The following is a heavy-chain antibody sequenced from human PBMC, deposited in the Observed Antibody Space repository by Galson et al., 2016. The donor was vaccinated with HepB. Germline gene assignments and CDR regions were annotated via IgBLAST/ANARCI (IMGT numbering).Heavy chain of an antibody. D-gene: IGHD3-10*01. CDR3: ARDPNAVGPSYFDS. CDR1: GFTFSRSA. CDR2: ISYDGSRK. Sequence: SLRLSCAASGFTFSRSAMFWVRQAPGKGLEWVAAISYDGSRKYYADSVKGRFTISRDNAKNTLYLQMSGLRADDTALYFCARDPNAVGPSYFDSWGQGTLVSVSS. J-gene: IGHJ4*02. V-gene: IGHV3-30-3*01.